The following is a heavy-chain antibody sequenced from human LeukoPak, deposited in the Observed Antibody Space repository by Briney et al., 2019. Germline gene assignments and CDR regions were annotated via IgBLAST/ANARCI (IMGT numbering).Heavy chain of an antibody. V-gene: IGHV1-18*01. D-gene: IGHD2-21*01. Sequence: ASVKVSCKASGYTFTSYGISWVRQAPGQGLEWMGWISAYNGNTNYAQKLQGRVTMTTDTSTSTAYMELRSLRSDDTAVYYCARVGHPIVVVIAIGMESWYYFDYWGQGTLVTVSP. CDR3: ARVGHPIVVVIAIGMESWYYFDY. J-gene: IGHJ4*02. CDR2: ISAYNGNT. CDR1: GYTFTSYG.